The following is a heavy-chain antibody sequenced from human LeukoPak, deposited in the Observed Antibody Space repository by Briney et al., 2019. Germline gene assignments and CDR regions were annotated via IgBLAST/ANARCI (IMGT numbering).Heavy chain of an antibody. CDR2: IYTSGST. CDR1: GGSISSYY. Sequence: SETLSLTCTVSGGSISSYYWSWIRQPAGKGLEWIGRIYTSGSTNYNPSLKSRVTMSVDTSKNQFSLKLSSVTAADTAVYCCARDLVVVVPAAIRGWFDPWGQGTLVTVSS. CDR3: ARDLVVVVPAAIRGWFDP. D-gene: IGHD2-2*02. V-gene: IGHV4-4*07. J-gene: IGHJ5*02.